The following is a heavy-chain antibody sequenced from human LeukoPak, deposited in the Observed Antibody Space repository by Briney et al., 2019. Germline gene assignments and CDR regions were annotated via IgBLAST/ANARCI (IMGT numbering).Heavy chain of an antibody. J-gene: IGHJ3*02. D-gene: IGHD3-22*01. V-gene: IGHV3-53*01. CDR3: AKEGVYDNSGYNDALDI. CDR1: GFSVSKTY. Sequence: GGSLRLSCAASGFSVSKTYMNWVRQAPGKGPEWVSVIRSGGDTQYADSVKGRFTVSGDDFKNTLYLQMNSLRAEDTAVYYCAKEGVYDNSGYNDALDIWGQGTQVTVSS. CDR2: IRSGGDT.